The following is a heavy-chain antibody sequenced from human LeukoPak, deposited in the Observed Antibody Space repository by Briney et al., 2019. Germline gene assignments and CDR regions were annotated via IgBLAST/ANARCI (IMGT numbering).Heavy chain of an antibody. Sequence: GGSLRLSCAASGFTFSSYGMRWVRQAPGKGLEWVSAISGSGGSTYYADSVKGRFTISRDNSKNTLYLQMNSLRVEDTGVYYCASWGEGALDNWGQGTLVTVSS. CDR1: GFTFSSYG. D-gene: IGHD1-26*01. J-gene: IGHJ4*02. CDR3: ASWGEGALDN. CDR2: ISGSGGST. V-gene: IGHV3-23*01.